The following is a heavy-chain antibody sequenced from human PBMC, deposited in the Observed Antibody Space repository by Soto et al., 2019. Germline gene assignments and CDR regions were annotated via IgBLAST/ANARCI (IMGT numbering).Heavy chain of an antibody. J-gene: IGHJ4*02. CDR3: ARHVGNCGDWALEF. CDR1: GGAVSSGSHY. Sequence: QLQLQESGPGLVKPSETLSLICTVSGGAVSSGSHYWVWIRQPPGKGLEWISSIIYSGRTYYNPSLKGQATMAADASKNHFSRNLRSVTVADTAVYYCARHVGNCGDWALEFWGQGILVTVSS. V-gene: IGHV4-39*01. CDR2: IIYSGRT. D-gene: IGHD2-21*01.